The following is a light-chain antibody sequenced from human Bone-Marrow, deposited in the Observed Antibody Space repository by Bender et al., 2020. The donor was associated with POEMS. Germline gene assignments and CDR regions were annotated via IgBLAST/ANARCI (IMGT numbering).Light chain of an antibody. CDR1: SSDIGLYNY. Sequence: QSVLTQPASVSGSPGQSITISCTGTSSDIGLYNYVSWYQHNPGKAPKVIIYDVTNRPSGLSNRFSGSKSGNTASLTISGLQAEDEADYYCQSYDSSLSAYVFGTGTKVTVL. V-gene: IGLV2-14*03. CDR2: DVT. CDR3: QSYDSSLSAYV. J-gene: IGLJ1*01.